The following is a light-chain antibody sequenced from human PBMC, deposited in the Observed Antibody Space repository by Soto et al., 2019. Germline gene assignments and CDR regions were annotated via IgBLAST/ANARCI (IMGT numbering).Light chain of an antibody. V-gene: IGKV3-15*01. J-gene: IGKJ4*01. CDR3: QQYVNWPPLT. CDR2: GAS. Sequence: EIVMTQSPATLSVSPGERVTLSCRASQSVTVGLAWYHQRPGQAPRLLIHGASTRATGIPARFSASGSGTEFTLTISSLQSEDVGIYYCQQYVNWPPLTFGGGTKVEIK. CDR1: QSVTVG.